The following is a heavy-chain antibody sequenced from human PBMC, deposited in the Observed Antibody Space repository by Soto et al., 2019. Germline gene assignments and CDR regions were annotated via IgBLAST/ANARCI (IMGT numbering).Heavy chain of an antibody. J-gene: IGHJ4*02. D-gene: IGHD6-19*01. CDR3: ARMYSSAWSFDN. Sequence: TVSGVSISSGCYYLNWIRQHPGKGLEWIVNIYYNGGTLYNPSLKSRVSISIDTSQNQFSLALSSVAAADTAVYYCARMYSSAWSFDNWGQGTPVTVSS. V-gene: IGHV4-31*02. CDR1: GVSISSGCYY. CDR2: IYYNGGT.